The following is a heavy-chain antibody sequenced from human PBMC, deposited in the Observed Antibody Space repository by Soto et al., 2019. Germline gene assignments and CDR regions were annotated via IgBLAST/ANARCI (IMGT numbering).Heavy chain of an antibody. CDR3: ARGRAFDRWNRYAFDI. CDR1: GGSFSGYY. D-gene: IGHD1-1*01. V-gene: IGHV4-34*01. CDR2: INHSGST. J-gene: IGHJ3*02. Sequence: SETLSLTCAVYGGSFSGYYWSWIHQPPGKGLEWIGEINHSGSTNYNPSLKSRVTISVDTSKNQFSLKLSSVTAADTAVYYCARGRAFDRWNRYAFDIWGQGTMVTVSS.